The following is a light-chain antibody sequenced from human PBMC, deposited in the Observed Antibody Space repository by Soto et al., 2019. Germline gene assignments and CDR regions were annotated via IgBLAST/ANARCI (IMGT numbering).Light chain of an antibody. CDR2: EVS. J-gene: IGLJ2*01. CDR1: SSDVGGYNY. CDR3: ASYTSSSTSVI. Sequence: QSALTQPPSASGSPGQSVTISCTGTSSDVGGYNYVSWYQQHPGKAPKVIIYEVSKRPSGVPDRFSGSKSGNTASLTVSGLQAEDDADYYCASYTSSSTSVIFGRGTKVTVL. V-gene: IGLV2-8*01.